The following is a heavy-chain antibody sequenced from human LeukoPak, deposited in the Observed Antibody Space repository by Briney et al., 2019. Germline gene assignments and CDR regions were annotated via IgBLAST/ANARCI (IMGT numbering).Heavy chain of an antibody. V-gene: IGHV4-59*08. Sequence: SETLSLTCTVPGGSLSSYYWNWIRQTPGKGLGWSGYMYDSGSTKYNPSLKSRVTISVDTSKNQFFLTLTSVTAADTAVYYCARHSGRDSSCPWGQGTLVTVSS. J-gene: IGHJ4*02. D-gene: IGHD6-6*01. CDR2: MYDSGST. CDR3: ARHSGRDSSCP. CDR1: GGSLSSYY.